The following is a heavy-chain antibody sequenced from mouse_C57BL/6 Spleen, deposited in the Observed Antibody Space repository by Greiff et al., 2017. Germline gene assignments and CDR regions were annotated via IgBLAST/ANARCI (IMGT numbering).Heavy chain of an antibody. V-gene: IGHV1-50*01. CDR1: GYTFTSYW. J-gene: IGHJ2*01. CDR2: IDPSDSYT. CDR3: ARVGLGRGDY. Sequence: QVQLQQSGAELVKPGASVKLSCKASGYTFTSYWMQWVKQRPGQGLEWIGEIDPSDSYTNYNQKFKGKATLTVDTSSSTAYMQLSSLTSEDSAVYYCARVGLGRGDYWGQGTTLTVSS. D-gene: IGHD4-1*01.